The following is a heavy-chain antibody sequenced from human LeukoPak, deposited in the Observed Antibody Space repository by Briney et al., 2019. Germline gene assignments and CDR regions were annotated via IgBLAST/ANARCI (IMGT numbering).Heavy chain of an antibody. Sequence: GGSLRLSCAASGFTFSNYWVNWVRQAPGKGPEWVANIKQDGSEKYYVDSVKGRFTISRDNAKNSLYLQMNSLRAEDTAVYYCVRAMDVWGQGTTVTVSS. CDR2: IKQDGSEK. J-gene: IGHJ6*02. CDR1: GFTFSNYW. V-gene: IGHV3-7*04. CDR3: VRAMDV.